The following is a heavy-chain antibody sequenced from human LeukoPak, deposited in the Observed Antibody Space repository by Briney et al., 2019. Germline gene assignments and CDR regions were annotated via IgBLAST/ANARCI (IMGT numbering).Heavy chain of an antibody. CDR2: INTQSGGT. J-gene: IGHJ1*01. CDR1: GYTFTVYY. D-gene: IGHD1-26*01. Sequence: ASVTVSFTASGYTFTVYYLHWVRQAPGQGLEYMGWINTQSGGTNNAEKFQGRVTMTRGTSISTAYMDLSRLRSDDTAVYYCARSASGSYWNFQHWGQGTMVTVSS. V-gene: IGHV1-2*02. CDR3: ARSASGSYWNFQH.